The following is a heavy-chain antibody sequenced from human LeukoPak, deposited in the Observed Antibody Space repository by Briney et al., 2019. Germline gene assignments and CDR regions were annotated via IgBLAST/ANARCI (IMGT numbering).Heavy chain of an antibody. CDR1: GFDFGGACG. Sequence: GGSLRLSCATSGFDFGGACGMGWVRQAPEKGLEWVSTISGGGETTHYADSVKGRLTISRDNARNTLYLQIDRLRPEDTAVYYCVREAGCGWPLDYWGRGTLVTVSS. V-gene: IGHV3-23*01. CDR2: ISGGGETT. D-gene: IGHD6-19*01. J-gene: IGHJ4*02. CDR3: VREAGCGWPLDY.